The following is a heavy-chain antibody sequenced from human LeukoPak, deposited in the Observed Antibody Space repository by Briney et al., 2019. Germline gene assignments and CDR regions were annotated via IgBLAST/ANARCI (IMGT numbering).Heavy chain of an antibody. Sequence: KPGGSLRLSCAASGFTFSSYSMNWVRQAPGKGLEWVSSISSSSSYIYYADSVKGRFTISRDNAKNSLYLQMNSLRTEDTAVYYCASEGYSSSSDPFDPWGQGTLVTVSS. CDR2: ISSSSSYI. CDR1: GFTFSSYS. V-gene: IGHV3-21*01. D-gene: IGHD6-6*01. J-gene: IGHJ5*02. CDR3: ASEGYSSSSDPFDP.